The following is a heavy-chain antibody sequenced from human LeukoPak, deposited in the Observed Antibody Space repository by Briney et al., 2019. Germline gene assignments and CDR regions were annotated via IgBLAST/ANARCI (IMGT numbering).Heavy chain of an antibody. Sequence: ASVKVSCKASGYTFTSYDINWVRQATGQGLEWMGWMNPNSGNTGYAQKFQGRVTMTRNISISTAYMELSSLRSEDTAVYYCARAKRAYCSSTSCYFLGYWGQGTLVTVSS. J-gene: IGHJ4*02. CDR2: MNPNSGNT. D-gene: IGHD2-2*01. V-gene: IGHV1-8*01. CDR3: ARAKRAYCSSTSCYFLGY. CDR1: GYTFTSYD.